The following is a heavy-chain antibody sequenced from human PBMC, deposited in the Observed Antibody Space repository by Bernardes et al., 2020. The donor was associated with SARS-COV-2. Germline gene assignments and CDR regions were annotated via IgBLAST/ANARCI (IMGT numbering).Heavy chain of an antibody. J-gene: IGHJ4*02. CDR1: GFIFRNYA. CDR3: VKNFYDRSVYYSHFED. D-gene: IGHD3-22*01. Sequence: VGSLSLSCSGSGFIFRNYAMHWVRQAPGKGLEYVSVISSDGSTTYYADSVKGRFTISRDNSKNTLFLQMSSLRVEDTAVYYCVKNFYDRSVYYSHFEDWGQGTLVTVSS. CDR2: ISSDGSTT. V-gene: IGHV3-64D*06.